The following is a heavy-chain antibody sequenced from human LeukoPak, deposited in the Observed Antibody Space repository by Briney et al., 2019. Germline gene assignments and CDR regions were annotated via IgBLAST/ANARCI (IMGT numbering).Heavy chain of an antibody. CDR1: GFTFSSYA. CDR3: ARVGSSGSYNEDY. CDR2: ISGSGGST. V-gene: IGHV3-23*01. J-gene: IGHJ4*02. D-gene: IGHD1-26*01. Sequence: GGSLRLSCAASGFTFSSYAMSWVRQAPGKGLEWVSAISGSGGSTYYADSVKGRFTISRDNSKNTLYLQMNSLRAEDTAVYYCARVGSSGSYNEDYWGQGTLVTVSS.